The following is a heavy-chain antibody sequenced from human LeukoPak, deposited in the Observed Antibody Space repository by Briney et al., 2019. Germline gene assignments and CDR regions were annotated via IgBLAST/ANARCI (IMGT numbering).Heavy chain of an antibody. CDR3: ARDHWGIVENGYDYFYYDMDV. J-gene: IGHJ6*02. CDR1: GGSFSTAG. Sequence: ASVKVSCRASGGSFSTAGFSWGRQAPGQGLEWMGGVIPIYGTPSYAQEFQGRDTITTDESTSTAYMELSSLRSEDTAVSYCARDHWGIVENGYDYFYYDMDVWGQGTTVTVSS. D-gene: IGHD7-27*01. CDR2: VIPIYGTP. V-gene: IGHV1-69*05.